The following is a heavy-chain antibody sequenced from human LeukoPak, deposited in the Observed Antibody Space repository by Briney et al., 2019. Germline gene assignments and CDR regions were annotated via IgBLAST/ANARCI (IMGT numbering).Heavy chain of an antibody. J-gene: IGHJ4*02. CDR1: GFTFSSYA. V-gene: IGHV3-30*01. CDR2: ISYDGSNK. CDR3: AREGRQFLEWLYSYFDY. Sequence: GRSLRLSCAASGFTFSSYAMHWVRQAPGKGLEWVAVISYDGSNKYYADSVKGRFTISRDNSKNTLYLQMNSLRAEDTAVYYCAREGRQFLEWLYSYFDYWGQGTLVTVSS. D-gene: IGHD3-3*01.